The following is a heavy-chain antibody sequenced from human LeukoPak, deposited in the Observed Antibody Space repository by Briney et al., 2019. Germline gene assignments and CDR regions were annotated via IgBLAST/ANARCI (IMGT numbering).Heavy chain of an antibody. CDR3: ARLHNQGFDM. CDR2: IIPIFGTA. J-gene: IGHJ3*02. D-gene: IGHD5-24*01. Sequence: GASVKVSCKASGGTFSSYAISWVRQAPGQGLEWMGGIIPIFGTANYAQKFQGRVTITADESTSTAYMELSSLRSEDTAVYYCARLHNQGFDMWGQGTMVTVSS. CDR1: GGTFSSYA. V-gene: IGHV1-69*13.